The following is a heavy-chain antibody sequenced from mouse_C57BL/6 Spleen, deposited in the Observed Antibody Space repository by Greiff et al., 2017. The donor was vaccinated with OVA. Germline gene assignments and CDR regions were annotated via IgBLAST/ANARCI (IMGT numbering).Heavy chain of an antibody. D-gene: IGHD2-4*01. CDR3: AKGDYDEDFDG. CDR1: GYTFTSYG. CDR2: IYPRSGNT. Sequence: QVHVKQSGAELARPGASVKLSCKASGYTFTSYGISWVKQRPGQGLEWIGEIYPRSGNTYYNEKFKGKATLTADKSSSTAYMELRSLTSEDSAVYFCAKGDYDEDFDGWGTGTTGTVSS. V-gene: IGHV1-81*01. J-gene: IGHJ1*03.